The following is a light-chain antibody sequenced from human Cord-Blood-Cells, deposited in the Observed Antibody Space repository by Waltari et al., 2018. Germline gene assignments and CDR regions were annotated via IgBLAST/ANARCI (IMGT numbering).Light chain of an antibody. CDR2: GVS. Sequence: QSALTQPPSASGSPGQSVTISCTGTSSDVGGYNYVSWYQQHPGKAPKLMIYGVSKRRSGVPDRFSGSRSGNTASLTVSGLQAEDEADYYCSSYAGSNNLVFGGGTKLTVL. J-gene: IGLJ3*02. CDR3: SSYAGSNNLV. CDR1: SSDVGGYNY. V-gene: IGLV2-8*01.